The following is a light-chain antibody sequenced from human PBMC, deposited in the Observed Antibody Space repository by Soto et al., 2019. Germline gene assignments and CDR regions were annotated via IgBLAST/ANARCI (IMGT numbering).Light chain of an antibody. CDR1: SSDVGGYNY. CDR3: SSYTSSSTL. Sequence: QSVLTQPASVSGSPGQSSTLSCTGTSSDVGGYNYVSWYQQHPGKAPKLMIYDVSNRPSGVSNRFSGSKSGNTASLTISGLQAEDEADYYCSSYTSSSTLFGTGTKVTVL. V-gene: IGLV2-14*01. CDR2: DVS. J-gene: IGLJ1*01.